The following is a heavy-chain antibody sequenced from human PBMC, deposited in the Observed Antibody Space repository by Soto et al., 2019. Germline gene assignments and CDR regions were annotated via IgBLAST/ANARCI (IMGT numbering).Heavy chain of an antibody. V-gene: IGHV4-34*01. CDR1: GGSFSGYY. Sequence: QVQLQQWGAGPLRPLETLSLTCGVSGGSFSGYYWAWIRQSPGKGLEWIGEINDRGSINYNLSLKSRVSMSVDTSKNHYSLNLRSVTAADTAVYYCARESHDILTGPPWVWYFDLWGRGTLVTVSS. J-gene: IGHJ2*01. CDR2: INDRGSI. CDR3: ARESHDILTGPPWVWYFDL. D-gene: IGHD3-9*01.